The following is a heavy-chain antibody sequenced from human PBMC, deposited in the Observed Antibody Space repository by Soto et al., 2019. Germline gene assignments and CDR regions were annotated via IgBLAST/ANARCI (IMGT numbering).Heavy chain of an antibody. D-gene: IGHD3-16*01. J-gene: IGHJ4*02. CDR3: ARWGTTGGLDV. CDR1: GFTFRSYV. CDR2: TSYDGSNN. Sequence: VQLVESGGGVFHPGRSLRLSCVGSGFTFRSYVIHWVRQAPGKGLEWVALTSYDGSNNFYGDSVKGRFTISRHNSRNTVELQMDSLRFEDTALYYCARWGTTGGLDVWGQGTLVSVSS. V-gene: IGHV3-33*05.